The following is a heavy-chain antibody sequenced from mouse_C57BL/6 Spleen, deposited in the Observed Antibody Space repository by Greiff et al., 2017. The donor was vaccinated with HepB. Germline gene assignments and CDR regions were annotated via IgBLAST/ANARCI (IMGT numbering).Heavy chain of an antibody. CDR1: GYTFTDYE. CDR2: IDPETGGT. V-gene: IGHV1-15*01. D-gene: IGHD1-1*01. J-gene: IGHJ1*03. Sequence: VQLQQSGAELVRPGASVTLSCKASGYTFTDYEMHWVKQTPVHGLEWIGAIDPETGGTAYNQKFKGKAILTADKSSSTAYMELRSLTSEDSAVYYCTRGLTTVVAGDVWGTGTTVTVSS. CDR3: TRGLTTVVAGDV.